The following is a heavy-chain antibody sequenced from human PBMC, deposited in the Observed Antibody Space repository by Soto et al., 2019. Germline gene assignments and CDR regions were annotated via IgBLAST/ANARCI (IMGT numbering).Heavy chain of an antibody. V-gene: IGHV4-39*01. D-gene: IGHD6-13*01. Sequence: QLQLQESGPGLVKPSETLSLTCTVSGGSISSSSYYWGWIRQPPGKGLEWIGSIYYSGSTYYNPSLKSRVTISVDTSKNQFSLKLSSVTAADMAVYYCARHEGYSSSWIVDYWGQGTLVTVSS. CDR3: ARHEGYSSSWIVDY. J-gene: IGHJ4*02. CDR2: IYYSGST. CDR1: GGSISSSSYY.